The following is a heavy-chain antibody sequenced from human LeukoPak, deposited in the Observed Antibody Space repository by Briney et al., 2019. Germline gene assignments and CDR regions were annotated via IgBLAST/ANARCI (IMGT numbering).Heavy chain of an antibody. V-gene: IGHV4-4*02. J-gene: IGHJ3*02. CDR3: ARPMVAATPAYDI. CDR1: GGSIGSSNW. D-gene: IGHD2-15*01. Sequence: SGTLSLTCAVSGGSIGSSNWWSWVRQPPGKGLEWIGEIYHSGSTNYNPSLKSRVTISVDKSKNQFSLKLSSVTAADTAVYYCARPMVAATPAYDIWGQGTMVTVSS. CDR2: IYHSGST.